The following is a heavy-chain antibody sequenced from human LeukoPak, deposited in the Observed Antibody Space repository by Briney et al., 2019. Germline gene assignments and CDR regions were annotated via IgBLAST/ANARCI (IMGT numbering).Heavy chain of an antibody. J-gene: IGHJ4*02. V-gene: IGHV3-23*01. D-gene: IGHD5-18*01. Sequence: PGGSLRLSCAASGITFSSYGMRWVRQAPGKGLEWVSAISGSGGDTNYADSVKGRFTISRDNSRNTLYLQMNSLRVEDTALYYCVSSGGDSYAYPFDYWGQGTLVTVSS. CDR3: VSSGGDSYAYPFDY. CDR1: GITFSSYG. CDR2: ISGSGGDT.